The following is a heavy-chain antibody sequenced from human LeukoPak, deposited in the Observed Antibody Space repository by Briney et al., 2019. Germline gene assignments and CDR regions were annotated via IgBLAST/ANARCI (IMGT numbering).Heavy chain of an antibody. D-gene: IGHD2-2*03. J-gene: IGHJ4*02. Sequence: GESLKISCKGSGYSFTSYWIGWVRQMPGKGLEWMGIIYPGDSDTRYSPSFQGQVTFSADKSITTAYLQWSSLKASDTAMYYCARQTTQMDIVVVPAAWDYWGQGTLVTVSS. CDR1: GYSFTSYW. V-gene: IGHV5-51*01. CDR2: IYPGDSDT. CDR3: ARQTTQMDIVVVPAAWDY.